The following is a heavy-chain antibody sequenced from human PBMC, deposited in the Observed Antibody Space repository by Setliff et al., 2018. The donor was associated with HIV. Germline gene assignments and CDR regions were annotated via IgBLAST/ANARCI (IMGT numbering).Heavy chain of an antibody. CDR2: INNDGSET. V-gene: IGHV3-74*01. CDR1: GFIFSSYR. D-gene: IGHD4-4*01. J-gene: IGHJ4*02. CDR3: VSRPYSNYYFDS. Sequence: GGSLRLPCAGSGFIFSSYRMHWVRQVPGKGLVWVSSINNDGSETNYSDSVKGRFTISRDNANNTLHLQMKSLRVEDTAVYYCVSRPYSNYYFDSWGQGALVTVSS.